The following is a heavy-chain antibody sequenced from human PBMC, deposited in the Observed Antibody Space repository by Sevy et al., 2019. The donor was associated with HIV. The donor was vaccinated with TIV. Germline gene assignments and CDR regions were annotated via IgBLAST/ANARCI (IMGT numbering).Heavy chain of an antibody. J-gene: IGHJ6*03. CDR2: IKQDGSEK. D-gene: IGHD2-2*01. V-gene: IGHV3-7*04. CDR1: GFTFSSYW. Sequence: GGSLRLSCAASGFTFSSYWMSWVRQAPGKGLEWVANIKQDGSEKYYVDSVKGRFTISRDNAKNSLYMQMNSLGAEDTAVYYCARDARRVVPVANAYYYYYMDVWGKGTMVTVSS. CDR3: ARDARRVVPVANAYYYYYMDV.